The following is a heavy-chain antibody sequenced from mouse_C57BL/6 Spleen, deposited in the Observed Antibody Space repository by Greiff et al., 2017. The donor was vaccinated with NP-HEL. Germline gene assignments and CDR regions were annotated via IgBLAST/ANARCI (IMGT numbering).Heavy chain of an antibody. V-gene: IGHV1-81*01. J-gene: IGHJ1*03. D-gene: IGHD2-1*01. Sequence: VQLQESGAELARPGASVKLSCKASGYTFTSYGISWVKQRTGQGLEWIGEIYPRSGNTYYNEKFKGKATLTADKSSSTAYMELRSLTSEDSAVYFCARNYRGYFDVWGTGTTVTVSS. CDR2: IYPRSGNT. CDR1: GYTFTSYG. CDR3: ARNYRGYFDV.